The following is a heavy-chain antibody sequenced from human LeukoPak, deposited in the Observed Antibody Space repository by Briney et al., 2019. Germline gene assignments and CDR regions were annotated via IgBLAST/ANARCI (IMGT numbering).Heavy chain of an antibody. Sequence: SETLSLTCAVYGGSFSGYYWSWIRQPPGKGLEWIGEINHSGSTNYNPSLKSRVTISVDTSKNQFSLKLSSVTAADTAVYYCARPPLVRYYFDYWGQGTLVTVSS. CDR3: ARPPLVRYYFDY. J-gene: IGHJ4*02. D-gene: IGHD3-10*01. CDR1: GGSFSGYY. V-gene: IGHV4-34*01. CDR2: INHSGST.